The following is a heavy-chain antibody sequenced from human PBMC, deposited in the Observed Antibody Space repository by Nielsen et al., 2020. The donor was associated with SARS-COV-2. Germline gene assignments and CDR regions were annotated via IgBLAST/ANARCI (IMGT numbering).Heavy chain of an antibody. CDR1: GFVVSSNY. CDR2: IYSGGST. V-gene: IGHV3-66*01. Sequence: GESLKISCAASGFVVSSNYLTWVRQAPGKGLEWVSVIYSGGSTYYADSVKGRFTISRDYSKNTLYLQMNSLRAEDTAVYFCARALFSAAGTLGYWGHGTLVTVSA. J-gene: IGHJ4*01. D-gene: IGHD6-13*01. CDR3: ARALFSAAGTLGY.